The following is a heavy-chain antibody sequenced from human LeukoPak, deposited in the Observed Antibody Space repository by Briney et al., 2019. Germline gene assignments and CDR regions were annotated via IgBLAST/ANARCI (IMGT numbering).Heavy chain of an antibody. CDR3: AKGDRTYYYDSSGYYYFDY. Sequence: GGSLRLSCAASGFTFSSYAMHWVRQAPGKGLEWVSGISWNSGSIGYADSVKGRFTISRDNAKNSLYLQMNSLRAEDTALYYCAKGDRTYYYDSSGYYYFDYWGQGTLVTVSS. CDR2: ISWNSGSI. V-gene: IGHV3-9*01. CDR1: GFTFSSYA. J-gene: IGHJ4*02. D-gene: IGHD3-22*01.